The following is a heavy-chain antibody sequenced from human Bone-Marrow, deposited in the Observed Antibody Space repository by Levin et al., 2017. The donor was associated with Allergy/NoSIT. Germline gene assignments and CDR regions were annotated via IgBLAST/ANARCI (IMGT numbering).Heavy chain of an antibody. V-gene: IGHV3-49*03. J-gene: IGHJ4*02. D-gene: IGHD4-17*01. CDR3: TTFLIEYGDLVLFDY. Sequence: GGSLRLSCTASGFTFGDYAMSWFRQAPGKGLEWVGFIRSKAYGGTTEYAASVKGRFTISRDDSKSIAYLQMNSLKTEDTAVYYCTTFLIEYGDLVLFDYWGQGTLVTVSS. CDR2: IRSKAYGGTT. CDR1: GFTFGDYA.